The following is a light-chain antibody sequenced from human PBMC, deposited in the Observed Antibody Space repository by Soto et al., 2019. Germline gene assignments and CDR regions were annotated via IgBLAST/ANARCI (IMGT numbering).Light chain of an antibody. CDR1: QSISNS. CDR2: EAS. CDR3: QQYNGYSST. J-gene: IGKJ1*01. V-gene: IGKV1-5*01. Sequence: DIQMTQSPPTVSASVGDRVTITYRARQSISNSLAWYQQKPGKAPNLLIYEASSLQSGVPSRFSGSGSGTDFTLTISSLQPDDFATYFCQQYNGYSSTFGQGTKVGIK.